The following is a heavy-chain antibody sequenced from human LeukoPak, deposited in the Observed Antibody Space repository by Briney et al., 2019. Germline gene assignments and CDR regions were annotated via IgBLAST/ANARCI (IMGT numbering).Heavy chain of an antibody. Sequence: LSLTCTVSGGSITSHYWSWIRQAPGKGLEWVSYISSSGSTIYYADSVKGRFTISRDNAKNSLYLQMNSLRAEDTAVYYCARGSFLITFGGFIGWGQGTLVTVSS. CDR2: ISSSGSTI. D-gene: IGHD3-16*02. CDR1: GGSITSHY. J-gene: IGHJ4*02. V-gene: IGHV3-11*04. CDR3: ARGSFLITFGGFIG.